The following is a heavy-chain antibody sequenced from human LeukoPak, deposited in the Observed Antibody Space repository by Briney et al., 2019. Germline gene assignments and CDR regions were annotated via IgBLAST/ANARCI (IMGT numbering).Heavy chain of an antibody. CDR1: GYTFTGYY. V-gene: IGHV1-2*02. D-gene: IGHD3-10*01. J-gene: IGHJ4*02. Sequence: ASVKVSCKASGYTFTGYYMHWVRAAPGQGLEWMGWINPNSGGTNDAQKFQGRVTMTRDTSISTAYMELSRLRSDDTAVYYCAGLSGRWFGEFGTDYWGQGTLVTVSS. CDR2: INPNSGGT. CDR3: AGLSGRWFGEFGTDY.